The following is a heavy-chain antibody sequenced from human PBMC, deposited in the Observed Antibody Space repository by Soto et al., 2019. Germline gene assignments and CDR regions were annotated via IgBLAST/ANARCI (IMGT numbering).Heavy chain of an antibody. D-gene: IGHD2-21*01. CDR2: IYYSGIT. J-gene: IGHJ4*02. CDR1: GGSISSSSYY. V-gene: IGHV4-39*01. Sequence: QLQLQESGPGLVKPSETLSLTCAASGGSISSSSYYWGWIRQPPGKGLEWIGSIYYSGITYYNPSLKSRVTISVDTSKNQFSLKLSSVTAADAAVYYCARLQYNPCGAFAYWGQGTLVTVSS. CDR3: ARLQYNPCGAFAY.